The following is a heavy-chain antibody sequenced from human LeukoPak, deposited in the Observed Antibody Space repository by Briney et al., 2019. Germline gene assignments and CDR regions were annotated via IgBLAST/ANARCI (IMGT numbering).Heavy chain of an antibody. D-gene: IGHD6-13*01. CDR1: GFTFSSYE. V-gene: IGHV3-21*01. J-gene: IGHJ4*02. CDR2: ISSSSSYI. CDR3: ARDFSAGHGDG. Sequence: GGSLRLSCAASGFTFSSYEMNWVRQAPGKGLEWVSSISSSSSYIYYADSVKGRFTISRDNAKNSLYLQMNSLRAEDTAVYYCARDFSAGHGDGWGQGTLVTVSS.